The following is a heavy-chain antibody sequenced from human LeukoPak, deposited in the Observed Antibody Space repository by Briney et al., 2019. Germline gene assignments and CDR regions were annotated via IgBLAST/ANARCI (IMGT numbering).Heavy chain of an antibody. Sequence: GGSLRLSCAASGFTFSSYWMTWVRQAPGKGLEWVANIKQDGGESYYVDSVKGRFTISRENVKNSLYLQMNNLRAEDTAVYYCARDYYENIAHSHMLPFWGQGTLATVSS. CDR1: GFTFSSYW. CDR2: IKQDGGES. CDR3: ARDYYENIAHSHMLPF. J-gene: IGHJ4*02. D-gene: IGHD1-26*01. V-gene: IGHV3-7*03.